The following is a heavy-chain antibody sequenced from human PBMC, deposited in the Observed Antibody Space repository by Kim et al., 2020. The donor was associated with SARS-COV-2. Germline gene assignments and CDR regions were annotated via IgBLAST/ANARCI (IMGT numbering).Heavy chain of an antibody. Sequence: GGSLRLSCAASGFTFRSYAMSWVRQAPGKGLEWVSAISGSGANTYYADSVKGRFTISRDNSKNTVDLQMNSLRAEDTAVYYCAREDDAAAGEHDYWGQGTLVTVSS. CDR2: ISGSGANT. CDR1: GFTFRSYA. J-gene: IGHJ4*02. D-gene: IGHD6-13*01. CDR3: AREDDAAAGEHDY. V-gene: IGHV3-23*01.